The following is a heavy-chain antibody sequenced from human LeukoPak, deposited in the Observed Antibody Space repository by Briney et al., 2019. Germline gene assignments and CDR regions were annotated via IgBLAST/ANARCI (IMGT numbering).Heavy chain of an antibody. CDR3: ARDFLIRATFDY. CDR1: GFTVSSNY. D-gene: IGHD1-26*01. V-gene: IGHV3-66*01. CDR2: IYSGGST. J-gene: IGHJ4*02. Sequence: GGSLRLSRAVSGFTVSSNYMSWVRQAPGKGLEWVSVIYSGGSTYYADSVKGRFTISRDNSKNTLFLQMNSLRAEDTAVYYCARDFLIRATFDYWGQGTLVTVSS.